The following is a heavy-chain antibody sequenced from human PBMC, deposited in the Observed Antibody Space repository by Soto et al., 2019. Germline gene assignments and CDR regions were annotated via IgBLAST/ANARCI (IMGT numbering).Heavy chain of an antibody. CDR3: AKDGDFGEDGPAEYFEH. CDR2: TTGSGANK. V-gene: IGHV3-23*01. Sequence: EVNLLESGGGLVQPGESLRISCVGSGFTFKKYGMTWVRQAPGKGLEWVSGTTGSGANKHYADSVRGRFTISRDNSKKTLYLEMKSLRVEDTAVYYCAKDGDFGEDGPAEYFEHWGQGTLVTVSS. CDR1: GFTFKKYG. J-gene: IGHJ1*01. D-gene: IGHD4-17*01.